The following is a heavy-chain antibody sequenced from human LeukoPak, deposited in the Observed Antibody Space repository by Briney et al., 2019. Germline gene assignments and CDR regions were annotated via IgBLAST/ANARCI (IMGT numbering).Heavy chain of an antibody. V-gene: IGHV4-4*09. Sequence: SETLSLTCTVSGGSISSSYWSWIRQPPGKGQEWIGYIYTSGSTNYNPSLKSRVTILVDTSKNQFSLNLSSVTAADTAVYYCARRRSGGRDFDYWGRGTLVTVSS. D-gene: IGHD2-15*01. CDR3: ARRRSGGRDFDY. J-gene: IGHJ4*02. CDR2: IYTSGST. CDR1: GGSISSSY.